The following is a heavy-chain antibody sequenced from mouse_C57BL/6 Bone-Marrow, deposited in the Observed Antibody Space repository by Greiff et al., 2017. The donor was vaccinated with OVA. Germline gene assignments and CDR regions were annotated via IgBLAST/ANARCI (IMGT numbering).Heavy chain of an antibody. CDR3: ARRDVGYAMDD. CDR2: IRNKANGYTT. V-gene: IGHV7-3*01. J-gene: IGHJ4*01. CDR1: GFTFTDYY. D-gene: IGHD3-3*01. Sequence: EVQLVESGGGLVQPGGSLSLSCAASGFTFTDYYMSWVRQPPGKALEWLGFIRNKANGYTTEYSASVKGRFTISRDNSQSILYLQMNALRAEDSATYNCARRDVGYAMDDWGQGTSVTVSS.